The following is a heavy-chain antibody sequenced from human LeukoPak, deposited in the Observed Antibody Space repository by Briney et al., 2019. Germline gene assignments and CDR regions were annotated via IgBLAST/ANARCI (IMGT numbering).Heavy chain of an antibody. J-gene: IGHJ4*02. D-gene: IGHD5-12*01. CDR3: ARSSGYDLVFDY. Sequence: PSETQSLTCTVSGGSLSGYYWSWLRQPPGKGLEWIGYIYYTGSTNYNPSLKSRVTISVDTSKNQVSLKLSSGTAADTAVYCARSSGYDLVFDYWGQGTLVTVSS. CDR1: GGSLSGYY. CDR2: IYYTGST. V-gene: IGHV4-59*08.